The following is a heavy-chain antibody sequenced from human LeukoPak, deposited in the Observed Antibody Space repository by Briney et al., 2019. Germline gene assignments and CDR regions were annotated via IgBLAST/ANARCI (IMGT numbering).Heavy chain of an antibody. Sequence: AGGSLRLSCAASGFTFNNYEMNWVRQARGKGLEWVSYISESGNKIYYADSVKGRFTISRDNAKNSLYLQMNSLRAEDTAVYYCARDRVPGLDWGQGTLVTVSS. V-gene: IGHV3-48*03. CDR1: GFTFNNYE. D-gene: IGHD2-2*01. J-gene: IGHJ4*02. CDR3: ARDRVPGLD. CDR2: ISESGNKI.